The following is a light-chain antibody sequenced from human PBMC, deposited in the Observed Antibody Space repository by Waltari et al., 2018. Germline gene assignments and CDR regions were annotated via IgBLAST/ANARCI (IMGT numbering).Light chain of an antibody. CDR3: SSFTSSGTWV. J-gene: IGLJ3*02. CDR2: GVS. V-gene: IGLV2-14*03. Sequence: QSALTQPASVSGSPRQSITISCTGTNSDIGGYCYFSWYQHHSGKAPKLMIFGVSDRPSGVSNRFSGSKSGNTASLTISGLQAEDEADYYCSSFTSSGTWVFGGGTRVTVL. CDR1: NSDIGGYCY.